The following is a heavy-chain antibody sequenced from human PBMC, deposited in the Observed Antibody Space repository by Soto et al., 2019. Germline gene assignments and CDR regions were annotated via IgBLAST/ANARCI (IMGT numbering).Heavy chain of an antibody. V-gene: IGHV3-23*01. D-gene: IGHD6-19*01. CDR1: GFNFSSFA. Sequence: EVQLLESGGVLVQPGGSLRLSCAASGFNFSSFAMSWVRQAPGKGLEWVSAIGSRGDSTYYADSVKGRFTISRDNSKNTLYLQMNSLRAEDTAVYYCAKDLIYGYNSGRPFDSWGQGTLVTVSS. CDR2: IGSRGDST. CDR3: AKDLIYGYNSGRPFDS. J-gene: IGHJ4*02.